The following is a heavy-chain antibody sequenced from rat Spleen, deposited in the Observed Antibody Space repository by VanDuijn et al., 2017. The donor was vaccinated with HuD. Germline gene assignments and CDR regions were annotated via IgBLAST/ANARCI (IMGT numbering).Heavy chain of an antibody. Sequence: EVQLVESGGGLVQPGRSLKLSCAASGFTFSNYYMAWVRQAPTKGLEWVAYISTGGVNTYYRDSVKGRSTVSRDNAKSTLNLQMNSLRSEDTATYCCARDISFDYWGQGVMVTVSS. CDR3: ARDISFDY. CDR1: GFTFSNYY. V-gene: IGHV5-25*01. J-gene: IGHJ2*01. CDR2: ISTGGVNT. D-gene: IGHD4-6*01.